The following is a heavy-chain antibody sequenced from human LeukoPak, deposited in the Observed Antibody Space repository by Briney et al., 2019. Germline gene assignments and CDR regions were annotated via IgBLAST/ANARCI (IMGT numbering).Heavy chain of an antibody. Sequence: SETLSLTCAVYGGSFSGYYWSWIRQPPGKGLEWIGEINHSGSTNYNPSLKSRVTISVDTSKNQFSLKLSSVTAADTAVYYCASGGDTAMVKRYFDYWGQETLVTVSS. CDR2: INHSGST. J-gene: IGHJ4*02. V-gene: IGHV4-34*01. CDR1: GGSFSGYY. CDR3: ASGGDTAMVKRYFDY. D-gene: IGHD5-18*01.